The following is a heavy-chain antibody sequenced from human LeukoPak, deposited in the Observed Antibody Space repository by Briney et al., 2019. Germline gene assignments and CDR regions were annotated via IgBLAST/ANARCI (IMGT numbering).Heavy chain of an antibody. D-gene: IGHD2-2*01. Sequence: SETLSLTCTVSGGSISSGDYYWSWIRQPPGKGLEWIGYIYYSGSTYYNPSLKSRVTISVDTSKNQFSLKLSSVTAADTAVYYCARDCSSTSCRRGWFDPWGQGTLVTVSS. CDR3: ARDCSSTSCRRGWFDP. J-gene: IGHJ5*02. CDR2: IYYSGST. CDR1: GGSISSGDYY. V-gene: IGHV4-30-4*08.